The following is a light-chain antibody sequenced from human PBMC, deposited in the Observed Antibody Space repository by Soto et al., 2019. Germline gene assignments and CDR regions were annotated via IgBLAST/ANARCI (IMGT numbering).Light chain of an antibody. V-gene: IGKV3-15*01. J-gene: IGKJ2*01. CDR1: QHVSSN. Sequence: EIVMTQSPATLSVSPGGSATLSCRASQHVSSNFAWYRQKPGQAPTLLIYRASSRATGIPARFSGSGSGTEFPLTISGLQSEDFAVYYCQQYNNWPYTFGQGTKLEIK. CDR2: RAS. CDR3: QQYNNWPYT.